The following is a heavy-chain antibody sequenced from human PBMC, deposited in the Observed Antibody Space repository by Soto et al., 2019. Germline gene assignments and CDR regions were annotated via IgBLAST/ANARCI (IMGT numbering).Heavy chain of an antibody. V-gene: IGHV1-18*04. CDR2: ISAYNGNT. CDR3: ARVGQQLVHYYYGMDV. J-gene: IGHJ6*02. D-gene: IGHD6-13*01. CDR1: GYTFTSYG. Sequence: GASVKVSCKASGYTFTSYGISWVRQAPGQGLEWMGWISAYNGNTNYAQKLQGRVTITTDTSTSTAYMELRSLRSDDTAVYYCARVGQQLVHYYYGMDVWGQGTTVTVSS.